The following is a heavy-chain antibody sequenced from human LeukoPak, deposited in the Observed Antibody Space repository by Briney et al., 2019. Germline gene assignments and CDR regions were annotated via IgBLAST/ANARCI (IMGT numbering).Heavy chain of an antibody. V-gene: IGHV4-59*01. CDR3: AARSLRIAAAGTSFDY. Sequence: PSETLSLTCTVSGGSISSYYWSWIRQPPGKGLEWIGYIYYSGSTNYNPSLKSRVTISVDTSKNQFSLKLSSVTAADTAVYYCAARSLRIAAAGTSFDYWGQGTLVTVSS. CDR2: IYYSGST. J-gene: IGHJ4*02. CDR1: GGSISSYY. D-gene: IGHD6-13*01.